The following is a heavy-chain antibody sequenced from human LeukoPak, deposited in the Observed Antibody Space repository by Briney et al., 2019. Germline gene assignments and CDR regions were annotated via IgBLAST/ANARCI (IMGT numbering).Heavy chain of an antibody. CDR2: ISAYNGNT. CDR1: GYTFTSYG. J-gene: IGHJ3*02. D-gene: IGHD3-3*01. V-gene: IGHV1-18*01. CDR3: ARVRDYDFWSGYHDAFDI. Sequence: ASVKASCKASGYTFTSYGISWVRQAPGQGLEGMGWISAYNGNTNYAQKLQGRVTMTTDTSTSTAYMELRSLRSDDTAVYYCARVRDYDFWSGYHDAFDIWGQGTMVTVSS.